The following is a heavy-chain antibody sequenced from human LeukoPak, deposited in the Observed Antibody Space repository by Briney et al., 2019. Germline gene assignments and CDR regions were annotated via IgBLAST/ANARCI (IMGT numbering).Heavy chain of an antibody. Sequence: GESLKISCAASGFTFNNYAMSWVRQAPGKGLEWVSAISASGGTTYYADSVKGRFTISRDNSENTLFLQMNSLRAEDTAVYYCAKEPREYCSSTSCPNWFDSWGQGTLVTVSS. CDR1: GFTFNNYA. J-gene: IGHJ5*01. V-gene: IGHV3-23*01. CDR3: AKEPREYCSSTSCPNWFDS. D-gene: IGHD2-2*01. CDR2: ISASGGTT.